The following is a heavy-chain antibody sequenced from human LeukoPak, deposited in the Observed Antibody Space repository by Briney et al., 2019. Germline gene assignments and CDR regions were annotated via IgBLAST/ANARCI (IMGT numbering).Heavy chain of an antibody. CDR2: IKSKTDGGTT. Sequence: GGSLRLSCAASGFTFSNAWMSWVRQAPGKGLEWVGRIKSKTDGGTTDYAAPVKGRFTISRDDSKNTLYLQMNSLKTEDTAVYYCARERPGRGGDYGPFDYWGQGTLVTVSS. CDR3: ARERPGRGGDYGPFDY. CDR1: GFTFSNAW. J-gene: IGHJ4*02. V-gene: IGHV3-15*01. D-gene: IGHD4-17*01.